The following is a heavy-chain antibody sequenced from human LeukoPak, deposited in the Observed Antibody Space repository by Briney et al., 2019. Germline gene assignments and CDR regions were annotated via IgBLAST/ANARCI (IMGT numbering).Heavy chain of an antibody. D-gene: IGHD3-10*01. CDR3: ARVVGGNYYGSESDDY. CDR1: GYTFTGYY. V-gene: IGHV1-2*02. Sequence: GASVKVSCKASGYTFTGYYMHWVRQAPGQGLEWMGCINPNSGGTNYAQKFQGRVTMTRDTSISTAYMELSSLRSDDTAVYYCARVVGGNYYGSESDDYWGQGTLVTVSS. J-gene: IGHJ4*02. CDR2: INPNSGGT.